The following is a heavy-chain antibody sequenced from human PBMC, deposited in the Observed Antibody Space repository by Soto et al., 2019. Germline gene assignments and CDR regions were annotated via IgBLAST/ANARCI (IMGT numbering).Heavy chain of an antibody. CDR3: ASGSSGWYREGGFDY. CDR1: GGTFSSYA. J-gene: IGHJ4*02. CDR2: IISIFGTA. V-gene: IGHV1-69*06. D-gene: IGHD6-19*01. Sequence: QVQLVQSGAEVKKPGSSVKVSCKASGGTFSSYAISWVRQAPGQGLEWMGGIISIFGTANYAQKFQSRVMITADKSTSTAYMELSSLRSEDTAVYYCASGSSGWYREGGFDYWGQGTLVTVSS.